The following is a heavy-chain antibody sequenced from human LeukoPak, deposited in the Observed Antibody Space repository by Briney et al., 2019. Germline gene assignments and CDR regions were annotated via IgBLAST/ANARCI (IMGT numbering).Heavy chain of an antibody. J-gene: IGHJ4*02. CDR2: VKLDGGEE. V-gene: IGHV3-7*03. D-gene: IGHD3-10*01. Sequence: PGGSLRLSCVASGFTLGDSLMTWVRQAPEKGLEWVADVKLDGGEEYVDSVKGRFTISRDNAKNSVYLQMNSLTAEDTAVYYCVRHRHYHFDYWGQGTLVTVSS. CDR1: GFTLGDSL. CDR3: VRHRHYHFDY.